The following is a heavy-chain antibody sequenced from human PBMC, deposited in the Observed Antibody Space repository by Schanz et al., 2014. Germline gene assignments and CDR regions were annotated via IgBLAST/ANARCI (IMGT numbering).Heavy chain of an antibody. CDR3: ARDLRNSRPSYYDH. V-gene: IGHV3-33*08. D-gene: IGHD6-13*01. Sequence: QVQLVESGGGVVQPGRSLRLSCAGSGFSFSDYGMHWVRQAPGRGLEWVAVVCYDGSKKYYADSVKGRFTISRDNAKNSLYLQMDALRAEDTAVYYCARDLRNSRPSYYDHWGQGTLVTVSA. J-gene: IGHJ4*02. CDR2: VCYDGSKK. CDR1: GFSFSDYG.